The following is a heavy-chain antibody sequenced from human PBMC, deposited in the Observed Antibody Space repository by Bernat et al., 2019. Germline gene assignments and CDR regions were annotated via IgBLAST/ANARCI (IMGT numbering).Heavy chain of an antibody. J-gene: IGHJ4*02. CDR3: ARDRYSSSQLDY. CDR1: GFTFNRYA. D-gene: IGHD6-6*01. V-gene: IGHV3-30*04. CDR2: ISYDGSNK. Sequence: QVQLVESGGGVVQPGRSPRLSCSASGFTFNRYAIHWVRQAPGKGLEWVAVISYDGSNKYYADSVKGRFTISRDNSKNTLDLQMNSLRAEDTAVYYCARDRYSSSQLDYWGQGTLVTVSS.